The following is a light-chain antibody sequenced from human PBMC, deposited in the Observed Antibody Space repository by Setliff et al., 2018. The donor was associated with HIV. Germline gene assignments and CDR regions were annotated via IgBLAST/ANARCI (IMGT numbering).Light chain of an antibody. J-gene: IGLJ1*01. CDR1: SRDVGGGSNY. V-gene: IGLV2-8*01. CDR2: EVN. CDR3: SPYVGIRNFV. Sequence: QSVLAQPASVSGSPGQSITISCTGTSRDVGGGSNYVSWYQHLPGKAPKLIIYEVNKRPSGVPDRFSGSKSGNTASLTVSGLQDDDEADYYCSPYVGIRNFVFGTGTKVTVL.